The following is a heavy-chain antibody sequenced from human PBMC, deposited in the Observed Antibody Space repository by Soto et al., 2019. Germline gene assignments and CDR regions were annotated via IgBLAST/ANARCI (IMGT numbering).Heavy chain of an antibody. D-gene: IGHD2-21*01. J-gene: IGHJ6*03. V-gene: IGHV4-59*12. CDR3: ARGGISHWAYFYYMDV. Sequence: LETLSLTCSVSGGPISSYYWSWIRQPPEKGLEWIGDIYYRGSINYNPSLKSRVTMSVDTSKNQFSLTLNSVTAADTATYYCARGGISHWAYFYYMDVWDRGTTGTVSS. CDR1: GGPISSYY. CDR2: IYYRGSI.